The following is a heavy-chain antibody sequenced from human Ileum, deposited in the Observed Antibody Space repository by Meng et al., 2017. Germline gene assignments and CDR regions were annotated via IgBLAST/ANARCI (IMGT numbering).Heavy chain of an antibody. CDR2: ISHSGSA. V-gene: IGHV4-4*02. J-gene: IGHJ4*02. Sequence: GLRQESGPGRVRHSGTLSLTVAVSSGSISSNTYWSWVRQPPGKGLEWIGQISHSGSAYYNPSLKSRVTMSVDKSKSQFSLMLTSVTAADTAIYYCARHGGYSQDFWGQGTLVTVSS. CDR3: ARHGGYSQDF. D-gene: IGHD4-23*01. CDR1: SGSISSNTY.